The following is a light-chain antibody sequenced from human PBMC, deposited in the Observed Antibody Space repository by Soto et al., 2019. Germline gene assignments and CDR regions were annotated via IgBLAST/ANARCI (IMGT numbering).Light chain of an antibody. V-gene: IGLV2-11*01. Sequence: QSVLTQPRSVSGSPGQSVTISSTGTSSDVGGYDFVSWYQQHPGKAPKLMISDVSKRPSGVPDRFSGSKSGNTASLTISGLQSEDEADYYCCSYAGDLALFGGGTKVTVL. CDR1: SSDVGGYDF. J-gene: IGLJ2*01. CDR2: DVS. CDR3: CSYAGDLAL.